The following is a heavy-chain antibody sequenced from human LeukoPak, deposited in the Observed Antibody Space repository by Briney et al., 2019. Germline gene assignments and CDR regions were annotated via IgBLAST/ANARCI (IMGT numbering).Heavy chain of an antibody. J-gene: IGHJ4*02. Sequence: GGSLRLSCAASGFTFSSYGMHWVRQAPGKGLEWVAFIYYHGNNKNYADFVKGRFTISRDNSKNTLFLQMNSLRAEDTAVYYCARGNYYGSGCDFWGQGSLVTVSS. CDR1: GFTFSSYG. V-gene: IGHV3-30*02. CDR3: ARGNYYGSGCDF. D-gene: IGHD3-10*01. CDR2: IYYHGNNK.